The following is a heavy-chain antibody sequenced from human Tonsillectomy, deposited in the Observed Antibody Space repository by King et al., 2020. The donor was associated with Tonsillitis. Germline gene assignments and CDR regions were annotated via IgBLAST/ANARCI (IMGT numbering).Heavy chain of an antibody. CDR1: GGSISSYY. V-gene: IGHV4-59*01. D-gene: IGHD6-13*01. Sequence: LQLQESGPGLVKPSETLSLTCTVSGGSISSYYWSWIRQPPGKGLEWIGYIYYSGSTNYNPSLKSRVTISVDTSKNQFSLKLSSVTAADTAVYYCARDIAAAGTGDAFDIWGQGTMVTVSS. CDR2: IYYSGST. CDR3: ARDIAAAGTGDAFDI. J-gene: IGHJ3*02.